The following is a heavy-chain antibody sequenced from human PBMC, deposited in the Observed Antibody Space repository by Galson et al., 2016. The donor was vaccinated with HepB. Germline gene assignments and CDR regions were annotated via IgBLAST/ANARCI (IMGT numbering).Heavy chain of an antibody. Sequence: SETLSLTCTLSGGSTRDYYWSWIRQSPGKGLEWIGYIHYGGSTNYKSSFEGRVTISIDSSKTQLSLSLKSVTPADTAVYYCARDGMMQATGIDVWGKGTTVIVS. V-gene: IGHV4-59*13. D-gene: IGHD1-1*01. CDR3: ARDGMMQATGIDV. J-gene: IGHJ6*03. CDR1: GGSTRDYY. CDR2: IHYGGST.